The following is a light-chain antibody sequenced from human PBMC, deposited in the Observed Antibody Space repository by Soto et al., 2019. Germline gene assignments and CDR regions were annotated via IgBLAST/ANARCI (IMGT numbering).Light chain of an antibody. CDR2: SNV. J-gene: IGLJ3*02. Sequence: QSVLTRAPSASGTPGQRVTISCSGSSSNIGSNTVSWYQQVPGTAPKVLIYSNVQRPSGVPDRFSGSKSGTSASLAIGGLQSEDEADYYCAAWDGSLNGGVFGGGTKLTVL. V-gene: IGLV1-44*01. CDR3: AAWDGSLNGGV. CDR1: SSNIGSNT.